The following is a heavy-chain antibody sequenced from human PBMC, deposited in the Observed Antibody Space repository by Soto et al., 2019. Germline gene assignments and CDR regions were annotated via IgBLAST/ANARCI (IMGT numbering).Heavy chain of an antibody. D-gene: IGHD3-22*01. V-gene: IGHV1-69*13. CDR2: IIPVFGTA. Sequence: SVKVSCKASGGTFSSYAISWVRQAPGQGLEWMGGIIPVFGTANYAQKFQGRVTITADESTTTAYMELSSLRSEDTAVYYCARDLKRYYDSSGYGYYYYGMDVWGQGTTVTVSS. CDR1: GGTFSSYA. CDR3: ARDLKRYYDSSGYGYYYYGMDV. J-gene: IGHJ6*02.